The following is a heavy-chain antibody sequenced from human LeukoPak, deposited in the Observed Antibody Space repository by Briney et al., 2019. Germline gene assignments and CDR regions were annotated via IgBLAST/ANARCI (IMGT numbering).Heavy chain of an antibody. D-gene: IGHD5-18*01. CDR1: GFTFSSYG. J-gene: IGHJ6*02. CDR2: ISYDGNNE. Sequence: PGGSLRLSCAASGFTFSSYGMHWVRQAPGKGLEWVTVISYDGNNEYYADSVKGRFTISRDNSKNTLFLQMNSLRAEDTAVYYCARDTVDTAISSYYYHYGMDVGGQGTTVTVSS. V-gene: IGHV3-30*03. CDR3: ARDTVDTAISSYYYHYGMDV.